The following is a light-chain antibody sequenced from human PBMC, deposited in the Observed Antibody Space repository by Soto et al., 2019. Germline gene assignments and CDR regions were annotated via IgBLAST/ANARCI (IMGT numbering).Light chain of an antibody. CDR2: GAS. CDR1: QSISRNY. Sequence: ETVLTQSPGTLSLSPGERATLSCRASQSISRNYLAWYQQRPGQAPRLLISGASSRATGIPDRFSGSGSGTDFILTISRLEPEDFAVYYCQQYDSSPKYTFGQGTKLEIK. J-gene: IGKJ2*01. CDR3: QQYDSSPKYT. V-gene: IGKV3-20*01.